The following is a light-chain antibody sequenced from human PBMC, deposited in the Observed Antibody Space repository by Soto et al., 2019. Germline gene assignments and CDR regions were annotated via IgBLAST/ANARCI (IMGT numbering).Light chain of an antibody. Sequence: QSALTQPASVSGSPGQSITISCTGTSSDVGGYDYVSWYQQHTGKAPKLMIYEVSNRPSGVSNRFSGSKSGNTASLTISGLQTEDEADYYCSSYISSITYVFGTVTKVTVL. CDR2: EVS. CDR1: SSDVGGYDY. J-gene: IGLJ1*01. CDR3: SSYISSITYV. V-gene: IGLV2-14*01.